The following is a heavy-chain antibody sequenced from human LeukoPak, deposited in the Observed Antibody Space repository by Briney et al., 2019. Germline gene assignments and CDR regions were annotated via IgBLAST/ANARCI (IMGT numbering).Heavy chain of an antibody. CDR1: GFTFSSYS. CDR3: ARGEMALLAFDI. J-gene: IGHJ3*02. D-gene: IGHD5-24*01. Sequence: GGSLRLSCAASGFTFSSYSMNWVRQAPGKGLEWVANIKQDGSEKYYVDSVKGRFTISRDNAKNSLYLQMNSLRAEDTAVYYCARGEMALLAFDIWGQGTMVTVSS. V-gene: IGHV3-7*01. CDR2: IKQDGSEK.